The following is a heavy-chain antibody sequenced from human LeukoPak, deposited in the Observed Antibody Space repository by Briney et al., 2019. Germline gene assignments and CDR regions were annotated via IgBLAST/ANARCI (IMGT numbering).Heavy chain of an antibody. CDR1: GGSFSDYY. V-gene: IGHV4-34*01. J-gene: IGHJ4*02. CDR3: ARGTTVVNPDPDFDY. D-gene: IGHD4-23*01. CDR2: SNHSGRT. Sequence: SETLSLTCAVYGGSFSDYYWSWIRQPPGKGLEWIGGSNHSGRTNYNPSLKSRVTISVDTSKNQFSLKLSSVPAADTAVYYCARGTTVVNPDPDFDYWGQGTLVTVSS.